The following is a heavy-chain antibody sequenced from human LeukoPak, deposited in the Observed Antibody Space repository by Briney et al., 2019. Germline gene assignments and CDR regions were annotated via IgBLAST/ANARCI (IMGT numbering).Heavy chain of an antibody. CDR1: GFRLTITS. D-gene: IGHD2-2*03. V-gene: IGHV3-53*03. CDR2: MKGGGET. CDR3: ARASWISTADAVS. Sequence: GSLRLSHVPPGFRLTITSIHWGRIHQRRTPKSLSSMKGGGETFYADSVKGRFTLSRDISRNTVYLQLNNLRVEDTATYYCARASWISTADAVSWGQGTQVTVSS. J-gene: IGHJ5*02.